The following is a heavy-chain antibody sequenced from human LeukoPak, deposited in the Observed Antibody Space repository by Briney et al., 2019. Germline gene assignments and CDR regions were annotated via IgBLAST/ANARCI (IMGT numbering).Heavy chain of an antibody. CDR3: ARVAGLGYCSSTSCYVIDY. CDR1: GYTFTSYG. Sequence: ASVKVSCKASGYTFTSYGISWVRQAPGQGLEWTGWISAYNGNTNCAQKLQGRVTMTTDTSTSTAYMELRSLRSDDTAVYYCARVAGLGYCSSTSCYVIDYWGQGTLVTVSS. V-gene: IGHV1-18*01. D-gene: IGHD2-2*01. J-gene: IGHJ4*02. CDR2: ISAYNGNT.